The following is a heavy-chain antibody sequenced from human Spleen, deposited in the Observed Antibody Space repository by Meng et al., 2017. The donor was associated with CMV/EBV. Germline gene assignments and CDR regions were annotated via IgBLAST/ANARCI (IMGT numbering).Heavy chain of an antibody. J-gene: IGHJ6*02. CDR1: GGSLSGYY. D-gene: IGHD6-19*01. CDR3: ARDSAGYSSGWSFTYYYGMDV. CDR2: INSSGTT. V-gene: IGHV4-34*01. Sequence: SETLSLTCAVYGGSLSGYYWTWIRQPPGKGLEWIGEINSSGTTNYNPSLKSRVTISVDTSKNQFSLKLSSVTAADTAVYYCARDSAGYSSGWSFTYYYGMDVWGQGTTVTVSS.